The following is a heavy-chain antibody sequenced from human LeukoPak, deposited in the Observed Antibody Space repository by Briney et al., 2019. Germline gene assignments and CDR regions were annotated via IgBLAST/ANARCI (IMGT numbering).Heavy chain of an antibody. CDR2: INPNGGDT. V-gene: IGHV1-2*02. Sequence: GASVKVSCKASGYSXTGYFIHWVRQAPGQGPEWMGWINPNGGDTNYAQIFQGRVIMTRDTSISTAYMDLSMLRSDDTAFYYCAREVPPDSSGYPQDALDIWGQGTMVTVSS. CDR3: AREVPPDSSGYPQDALDI. CDR1: GYSXTGYF. J-gene: IGHJ3*02. D-gene: IGHD3-22*01.